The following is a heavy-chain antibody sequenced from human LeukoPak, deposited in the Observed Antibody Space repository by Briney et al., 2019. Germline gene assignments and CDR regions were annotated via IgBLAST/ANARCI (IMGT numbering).Heavy chain of an antibody. J-gene: IGHJ4*02. CDR3: AIDPNWGTHS. V-gene: IGHV3-23*01. CDR2: IGSSGGGI. Sequence: GGSLRLSCAASGFTLSTYTMYWVRNPPGKSLEWVSIIGSSGGGIHYADSVKGRFTISRDNSKNALYLQMNSLRVEGTAVYYCAIDPNWGTHSWGQGVLVTVSS. CDR1: GFTLSTYT. D-gene: IGHD7-27*01.